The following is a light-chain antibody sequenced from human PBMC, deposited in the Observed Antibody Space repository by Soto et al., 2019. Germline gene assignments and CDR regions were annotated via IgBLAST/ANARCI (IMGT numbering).Light chain of an antibody. V-gene: IGKV1-33*01. CDR2: DAS. Sequence: DIRMSQSPSSLSASVGDGVTITCQASQDITNYLNWYQHKPGKPPKLLIYDASNLETGVPSRFSGSGSGTAFTFTISSLQPEDIETYYCEQYDNPPFGFGGGTKVEIK. CDR3: EQYDNPPFG. CDR1: QDITNY. J-gene: IGKJ4*01.